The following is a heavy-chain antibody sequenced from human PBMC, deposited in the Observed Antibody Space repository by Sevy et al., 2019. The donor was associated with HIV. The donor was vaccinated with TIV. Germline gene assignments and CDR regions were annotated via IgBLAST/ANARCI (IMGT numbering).Heavy chain of an antibody. V-gene: IGHV3-48*01. CDR3: ARGGVGATSGLDAFDI. CDR1: GFTFSSYS. CDR2: ISSSSSTI. J-gene: IGHJ3*02. Sequence: GGSLRLSCAASGFTFSSYSMNWVRQAPGKGLEWVSYISSSSSTIYYADSVKGRFTISRDNAKNSLYLQMNSLRAEDTAVYYCARGGVGATSGLDAFDIWGQGTMVTVSS. D-gene: IGHD1-26*01.